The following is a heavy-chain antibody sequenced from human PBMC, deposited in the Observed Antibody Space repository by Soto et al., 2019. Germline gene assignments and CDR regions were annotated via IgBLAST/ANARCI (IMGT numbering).Heavy chain of an antibody. D-gene: IGHD6-13*01. CDR2: IYYSGST. CDR3: ARDRGIAAAGSLGGMDV. CDR1: GGSISSGGYY. Sequence: QVQLQESGPGLVKPSQTLSLTCTVSGGSISSGGYYWSWIRQHPGKGLEWIGYIYYSGSTYYNPSLMSRVTISVDTSKNQFSLKLSSVTAADTAVYYCARDRGIAAAGSLGGMDVWGQGTTVTVSS. V-gene: IGHV4-31*03. J-gene: IGHJ6*02.